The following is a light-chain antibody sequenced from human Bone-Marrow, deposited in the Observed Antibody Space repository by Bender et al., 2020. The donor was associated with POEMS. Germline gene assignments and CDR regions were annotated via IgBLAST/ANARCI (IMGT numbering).Light chain of an antibody. V-gene: IGLV3-21*02. CDR2: GDN. Sequence: SYVLTQPPSVSVAPGQTARISCGGKDIGDKSVHWYQQRPGQAPVLVIYGDNDRPSGTPDRFSGSNSGNIATLTIGGTQALDEADYYCQAWDTSSVVFGGGTKLTVL. J-gene: IGLJ2*01. CDR3: QAWDTSSVV. CDR1: DIGDKS.